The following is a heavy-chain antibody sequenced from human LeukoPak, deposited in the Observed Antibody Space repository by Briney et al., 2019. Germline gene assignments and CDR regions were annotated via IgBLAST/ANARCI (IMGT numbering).Heavy chain of an antibody. CDR2: ISAYNGNT. CDR1: GYTFTSYG. V-gene: IGHV1-18*01. D-gene: IGHD3-3*01. J-gene: IGHJ6*03. Sequence: ASVKVSCKASGYTFTSYGISWVRQAPGQGLEWMGWISAYNGNTNYAQKLQGRVTMTTDTSTSTAYMELRSLRAEDTAVYYCARLATIFVGSPQLVFYMDVWGKGTTVTVSS. CDR3: ARLATIFVGSPQLVFYMDV.